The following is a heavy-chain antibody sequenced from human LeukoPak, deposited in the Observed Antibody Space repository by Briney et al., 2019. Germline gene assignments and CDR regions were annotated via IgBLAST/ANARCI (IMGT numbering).Heavy chain of an antibody. V-gene: IGHV3-23*01. CDR3: AKLGGHPLHNYYVGV. Sequence: GGSLRLSCAASGFTFSSYAMSWVRQAPGKGLEWVSAISGSGGSTYYADSVKGRFTISRDNSKSTLYLQMNSLRAEDTAVYYCAKLGGHPLHNYYVGVWGKGTTVAVSS. J-gene: IGHJ6*03. D-gene: IGHD3-16*01. CDR1: GFTFSSYA. CDR2: ISGSGGST.